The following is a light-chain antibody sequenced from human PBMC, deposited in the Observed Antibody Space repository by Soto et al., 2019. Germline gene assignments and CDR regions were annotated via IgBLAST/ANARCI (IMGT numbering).Light chain of an antibody. Sequence: QLVLTQSPSASDSLGASVKLTCTLSSGHSNYAIAWHQQQPEKGPRYLMKLNSDGSHRKGDGIPDRFSGSSSGAERYLTISSLQSEDEADYYCQTWGTGIRVFGTGTKLTVL. CDR2: LNSDGSH. V-gene: IGLV4-69*01. CDR3: QTWGTGIRV. CDR1: SGHSNYA. J-gene: IGLJ1*01.